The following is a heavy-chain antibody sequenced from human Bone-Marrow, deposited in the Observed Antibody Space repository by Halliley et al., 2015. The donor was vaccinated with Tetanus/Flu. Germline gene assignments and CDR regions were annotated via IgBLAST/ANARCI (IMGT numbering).Heavy chain of an antibody. V-gene: IGHV4-4*02. Sequence: TLSLTCTVSGDSISSNIWWNWVRQSPGKGLEWLGEIHHSGRPNYNPSLRSRVTMSVNKSNNQFSLKLTSVTAADTAVYYCARVLGGCSATSCYFEPWGQGTLVTVSS. D-gene: IGHD2-2*01. CDR2: IHHSGRP. CDR1: GDSISSNIW. CDR3: ARVLGGCSATSCYFEP. J-gene: IGHJ5*02.